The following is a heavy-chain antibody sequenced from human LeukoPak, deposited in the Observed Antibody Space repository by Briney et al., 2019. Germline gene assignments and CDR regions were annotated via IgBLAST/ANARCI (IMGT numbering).Heavy chain of an antibody. D-gene: IGHD4-17*01. J-gene: IGHJ4*02. CDR1: GGTFSSYA. Sequence: SVKVSCKASGGTFSSYAISWVRQAPGQGLEWMGGTIPIFGTANYAQKFQGRVTMTRDTSTSTVYMELSSLRSEDTAVYYCARDSADYGDYDYWGQGTLVTVFS. CDR2: TIPIFGTA. CDR3: ARDSADYGDYDY. V-gene: IGHV1-69*05.